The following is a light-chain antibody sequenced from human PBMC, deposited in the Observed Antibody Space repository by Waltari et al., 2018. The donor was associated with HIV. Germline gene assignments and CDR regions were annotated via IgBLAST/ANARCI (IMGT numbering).Light chain of an antibody. CDR2: DES. CDR3: QQRSNWLT. CDR1: QSVGSY. V-gene: IGKV3-11*01. J-gene: IGKJ4*01. Sequence: EIVLTQSPATLSLSPGEGATLSCRASQSVGSYLAWYQQKPGQAPRLLIYDESKRATGIPARFSGSGSGTDFTLTISSLEPEDFAVYYCQQRSNWLTFGGGTKVEIK.